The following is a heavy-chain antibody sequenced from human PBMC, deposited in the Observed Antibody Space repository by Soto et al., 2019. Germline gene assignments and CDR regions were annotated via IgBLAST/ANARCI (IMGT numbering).Heavy chain of an antibody. Sequence: QVQLVQSGAEVKKPGASVKVSCKASGYTFTSYAMHWVRQAPGQRLEWMGWINAGNGNTKYSQKFQGRVTITRDTSASTAYMELSSIRSKDTAVYYCASSSGSYWQLDYWGQGTLVTVSS. CDR2: INAGNGNT. CDR3: ASSSGSYWQLDY. CDR1: GYTFTSYA. J-gene: IGHJ4*02. D-gene: IGHD1-26*01. V-gene: IGHV1-3*01.